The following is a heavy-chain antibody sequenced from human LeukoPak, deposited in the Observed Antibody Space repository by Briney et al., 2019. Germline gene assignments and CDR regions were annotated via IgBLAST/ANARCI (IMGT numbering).Heavy chain of an antibody. Sequence: GGSLRLSCAASGFTFSSHAMSWVRQAPGKGLEWVSRISSGGGTTDYTDSVKGRFTISRDTSTNTLYLQMNSLRAEDTAVYYCAKDRSGSGYFDYWGQGTLVTVSS. V-gene: IGHV3-23*01. CDR1: GFTFSSHA. D-gene: IGHD3-10*01. CDR2: ISSGGGTT. CDR3: AKDRSGSGYFDY. J-gene: IGHJ4*02.